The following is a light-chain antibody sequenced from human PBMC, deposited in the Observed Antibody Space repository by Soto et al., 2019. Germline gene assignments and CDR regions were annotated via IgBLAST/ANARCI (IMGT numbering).Light chain of an antibody. J-gene: IGKJ5*01. V-gene: IGKV3-20*01. CDR1: QSVSSSY. CDR2: GAS. CDR3: QQYDSSPIT. Sequence: EIVLTQSPGTLSLSPGERATLSCGASQSVSSSYLAWYQQKPGQAPSLLIYGASRRATGIPDRFSGSGSGTDFTLTISRLEPEDFAVYYCQQYDSSPITFGQGTRLEIK.